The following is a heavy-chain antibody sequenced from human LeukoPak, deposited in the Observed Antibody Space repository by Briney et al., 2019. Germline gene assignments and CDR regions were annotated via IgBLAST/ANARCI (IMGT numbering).Heavy chain of an antibody. J-gene: IGHJ4*02. CDR2: ISYDGSNK. V-gene: IGHV3-30*03. Sequence: PGRSLRLSCAASGFTFSSYGMHWVRQAPGKGLEWVSFISYDGSNKYYADSVKGRFTISRDNSKNTLYLQMNSLRAEDTAVYYCARDDGWLQFEYWGQGTLVTVSS. CDR3: ARDDGWLQFEY. CDR1: GFTFSSYG. D-gene: IGHD5-24*01.